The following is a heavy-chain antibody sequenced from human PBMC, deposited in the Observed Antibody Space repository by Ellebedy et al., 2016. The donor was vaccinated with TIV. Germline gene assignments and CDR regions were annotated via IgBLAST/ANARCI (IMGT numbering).Heavy chain of an antibody. Sequence: GESLKISXQGSGYSFTSYWIGWVRQMPGKGLEWMGIIYPGDSDTRYSPSFQGQVTISADKSISTAYLQWSSLKASDTAMYYCASSSTRTYYYYGMDVWGQGTTVTVSS. CDR1: GYSFTSYW. D-gene: IGHD2-2*01. CDR3: ASSSTRTYYYYGMDV. CDR2: IYPGDSDT. J-gene: IGHJ6*02. V-gene: IGHV5-51*01.